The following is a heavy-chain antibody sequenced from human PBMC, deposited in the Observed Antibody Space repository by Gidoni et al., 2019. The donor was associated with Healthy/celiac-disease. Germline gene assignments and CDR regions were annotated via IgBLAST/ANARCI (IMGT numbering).Heavy chain of an antibody. CDR2: ISSSSSYT. CDR3: ARLGSGFWLGTVDY. J-gene: IGHJ4*02. CDR1: GFTFSDYY. V-gene: IGHV3-11*06. D-gene: IGHD5-12*01. Sequence: QVQLVESGGGLVKPGGSLRLSCAASGFTFSDYYMSWIRQAPGKGLGWVSYISSSSSYTNYADSVGRFTISRDNAKNSLYLQMNSLRAEDTAVYYCARLGSGFWLGTVDYWGQGTLVTVSS.